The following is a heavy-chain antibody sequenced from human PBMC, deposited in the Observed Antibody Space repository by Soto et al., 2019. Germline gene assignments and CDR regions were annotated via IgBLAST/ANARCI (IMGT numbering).Heavy chain of an antibody. Sequence: ASGPTLVNPTQTLTLTCTFSGFSLSTSGMCVSWIRQPPGKALEWLALIDWDDDKYYSTSLKTRLTISKDTSKNQVVLTMTNMDPVDTATYYCARSFGYYDFWSGYYRGNWFDPWGQGTLVTVSS. V-gene: IGHV2-70*01. D-gene: IGHD3-3*01. CDR2: IDWDDDK. CDR1: GFSLSTSGMC. CDR3: ARSFGYYDFWSGYYRGNWFDP. J-gene: IGHJ5*02.